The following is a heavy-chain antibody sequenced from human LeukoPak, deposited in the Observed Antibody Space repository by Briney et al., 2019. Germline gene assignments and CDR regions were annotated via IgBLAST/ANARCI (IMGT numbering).Heavy chain of an antibody. J-gene: IGHJ4*02. CDR2: ISSCSSYI. CDR3: AREGYDGSEGFDY. CDR1: GFTVSSNY. Sequence: GGSLLLSCAASGFTVSSNYMHWVRQAPGKGLEWVSSISSCSSYIYYADSVKGRFTISRDNAKNSLYLQMNSLRAEDTAVYYCAREGYDGSEGFDYWGQGTLVTVSS. V-gene: IGHV3-21*01. D-gene: IGHD3-22*01.